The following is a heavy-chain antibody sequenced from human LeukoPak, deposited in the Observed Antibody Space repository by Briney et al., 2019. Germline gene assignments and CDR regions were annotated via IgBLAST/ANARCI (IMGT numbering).Heavy chain of an antibody. CDR1: GYTFTSYD. Sequence: ASVKVSCKASGYTFTSYDIHWVRQAPAQGLESVGWRNRNSGNTGYAQKFQGRVTMTRITSISTAYMELSSLRSEAAAVYDCERGRSSWYVGYYGMDVWGQGTTVTVS. D-gene: IGHD6-13*01. CDR3: ERGRSSWYVGYYGMDV. CDR2: RNRNSGNT. J-gene: IGHJ6*02. V-gene: IGHV1-8*01.